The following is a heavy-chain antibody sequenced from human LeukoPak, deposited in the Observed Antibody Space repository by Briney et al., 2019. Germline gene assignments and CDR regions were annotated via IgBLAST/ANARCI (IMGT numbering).Heavy chain of an antibody. CDR1: GFTFTSYT. Sequence: PGGSLRLSCVASGFTFTSYTMNWVRQAPGKGLGWVSYISGGSGDIYYADSVRGRFTTSRDNAKNSLFPQMNSLRDEDTAVYYCARAYYDISGYYHFDSWGQGALVTVSS. CDR3: ARAYYDISGYYHFDS. D-gene: IGHD3-22*01. J-gene: IGHJ4*02. V-gene: IGHV3-48*02. CDR2: ISGGSGDI.